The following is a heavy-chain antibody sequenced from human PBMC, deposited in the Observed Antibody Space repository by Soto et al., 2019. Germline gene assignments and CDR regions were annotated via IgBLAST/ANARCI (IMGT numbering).Heavy chain of an antibody. V-gene: IGHV1-18*04. Sequence: ASVKVSCKGSGYTVTGYFMHWVRQAPGQGLEWMGWISAYNGNTNYAQKLQGRVTMTTDTSTSTAYMELRSLRSDDTAVYYCARRVDIVDQAAFDIWGQGTMVTVSS. CDR1: GYTVTGYF. J-gene: IGHJ3*02. CDR3: ARRVDIVDQAAFDI. CDR2: ISAYNGNT. D-gene: IGHD5-12*01.